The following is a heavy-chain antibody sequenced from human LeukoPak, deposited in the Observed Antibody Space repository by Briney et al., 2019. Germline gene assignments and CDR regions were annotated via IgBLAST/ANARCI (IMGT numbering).Heavy chain of an antibody. J-gene: IGHJ6*03. D-gene: IGHD4-17*01. CDR3: ARTTVTGNYDYYMDV. CDR1: GGSFSSSY. CDR2: IYCSEST. V-gene: IGHV4-59*12. Sequence: SETLSLICTLHGGSFSSSYCGSIRQPPGEGLGWNGYIYCSESTNYTPSFKSRVTISVDTSKNQFSLQLTTMTAADTAVYYCARTTVTGNYDYYMDVWGKGTMVTVSS.